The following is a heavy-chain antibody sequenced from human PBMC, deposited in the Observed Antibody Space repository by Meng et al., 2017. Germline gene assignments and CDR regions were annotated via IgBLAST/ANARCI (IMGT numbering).Heavy chain of an antibody. Sequence: GGSLRLSCAASGFTFSSYAMSWVRQAPGKGLEWVSAISGSGGSTYYADSVKGRFTIPRDNSKNTLYLQMNSLRAEDTAVYYCAKDRAPSAVTRENPYWGQGTLVTVSS. CDR3: AKDRAPSAVTRENPY. CDR2: ISGSGGST. J-gene: IGHJ4*02. CDR1: GFTFSSYA. D-gene: IGHD4-17*01. V-gene: IGHV3-23*01.